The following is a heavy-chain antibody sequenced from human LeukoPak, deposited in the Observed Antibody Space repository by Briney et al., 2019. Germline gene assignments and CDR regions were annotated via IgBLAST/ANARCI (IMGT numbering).Heavy chain of an antibody. V-gene: IGHV7-4-1*02. CDR3: ARTLQLAYSSSWGIDY. CDR1: GYTFISYA. J-gene: IGHJ4*02. CDR2: NNTNTGNP. D-gene: IGHD6-13*01. Sequence: ASVKVSCKASGYTFISYAINWVRQAPGQGLEWMGWNNTNTGNPTYAQGFTGQFVFSLDTSVSTAYLQISSLKAEDTAMYYCARTLQLAYSSSWGIDYWGQGTLVTVSS.